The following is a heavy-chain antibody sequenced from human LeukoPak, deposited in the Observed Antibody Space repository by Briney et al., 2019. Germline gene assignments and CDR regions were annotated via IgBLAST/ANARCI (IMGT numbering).Heavy chain of an antibody. Sequence: PSETLSLTCAVYGGSFSGYYWSWIRQPPGKGLEWIGEINHSGSTNYNPSLKSRVTISVDTSKNQFSLKLSSVTAADTAVYYCARGLLNYIWGSYRSGDAFDIWGQGTMVTVSS. D-gene: IGHD3-16*02. CDR1: GGSFSGYY. CDR3: ARGLLNYIWGSYRSGDAFDI. V-gene: IGHV4-34*01. J-gene: IGHJ3*02. CDR2: INHSGST.